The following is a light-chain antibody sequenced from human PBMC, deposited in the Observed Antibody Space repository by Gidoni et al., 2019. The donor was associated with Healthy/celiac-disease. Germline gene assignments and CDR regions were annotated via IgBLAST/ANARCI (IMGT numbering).Light chain of an antibody. CDR1: QSVSSN. CDR3: QQYNNWPPHT. J-gene: IGKJ5*01. CDR2: GAS. V-gene: IGKV3-15*01. Sequence: EIVMTQSPATLSVSPGERATLSGRASQSVSSNLAWYQQKPGQAPRLLIYGASTRATGIPARFSGSGSGTEFTLTISSLQSEDFAVYYCQQYNNWPPHTFGQXTRLEIK.